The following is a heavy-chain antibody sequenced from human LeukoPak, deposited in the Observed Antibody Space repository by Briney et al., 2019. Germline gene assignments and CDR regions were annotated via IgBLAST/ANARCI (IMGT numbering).Heavy chain of an antibody. J-gene: IGHJ4*02. CDR1: GGSISSYY. CDR3: ARWYSSGWAFDY. D-gene: IGHD6-19*01. V-gene: IGHV4-59*08. CDR2: IYYSGST. Sequence: PSETLSLTCTVSGGSISSYYWSWIRQPPGKGLEWIGYIYYSGSTNYSPSLKSRVTISVDTSKNQFSLKLSSVTAADTAVYYCARWYSSGWAFDYWGQGTLVTVSS.